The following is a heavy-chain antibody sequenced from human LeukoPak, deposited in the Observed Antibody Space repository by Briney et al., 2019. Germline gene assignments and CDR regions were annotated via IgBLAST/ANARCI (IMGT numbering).Heavy chain of an antibody. J-gene: IGHJ3*02. Sequence: GESLQISCKGSGYSFTSHWIGWVRQMPGKGLEWMGIIYPGDSDTRYSPSFQGQVTISADKSISTAYLQWSSLKASDTAMYYCARHQADYDFWSGYYGRAFDIWGQGTMVTVSS. CDR1: GYSFTSHW. CDR3: ARHQADYDFWSGYYGRAFDI. CDR2: IYPGDSDT. V-gene: IGHV5-51*01. D-gene: IGHD3-3*01.